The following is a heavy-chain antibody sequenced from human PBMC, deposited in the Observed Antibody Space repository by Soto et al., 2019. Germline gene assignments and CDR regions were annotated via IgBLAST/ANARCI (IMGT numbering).Heavy chain of an antibody. J-gene: IGHJ6*02. Sequence: GSLRLSCAASGFTFSSYSMNWVRQAPGKGLEWVSSISSSSSYIYYADSVKGRFTISRDNAKNSLYLQMNSLRAEDTAVYYCARDLDSAVTTIYGMDVWGQGTTVTVSS. CDR1: GFTFSSYS. V-gene: IGHV3-21*01. D-gene: IGHD4-17*01. CDR3: ARDLDSAVTTIYGMDV. CDR2: ISSSSSYI.